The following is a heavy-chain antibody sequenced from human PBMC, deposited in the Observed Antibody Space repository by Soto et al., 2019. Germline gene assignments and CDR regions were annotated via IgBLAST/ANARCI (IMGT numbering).Heavy chain of an antibody. J-gene: IGHJ6*02. CDR2: ISAYNGNT. V-gene: IGHV1-18*01. CDR3: ARAGSGWYHYYYGMDV. D-gene: IGHD6-19*01. Sequence: QVQLVQSGAEVKKPGASVKVSCKASGYTFTSYGISWVRQAPRQGLEWMGWISAYNGNTNYAQKLQGRVTMTTDTSTSTDYMELRSLRSDDTAVYYCARAGSGWYHYYYGMDVWGQGTTVTVSS. CDR1: GYTFTSYG.